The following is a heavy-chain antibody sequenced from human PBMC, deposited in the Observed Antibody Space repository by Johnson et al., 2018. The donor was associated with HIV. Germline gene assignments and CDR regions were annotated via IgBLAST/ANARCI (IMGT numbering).Heavy chain of an antibody. D-gene: IGHD5-18*01. CDR3: AKTEDRGYRMETGAFDI. V-gene: IGHV3-9*01. CDR1: GFTFDHYA. J-gene: IGHJ3*02. Sequence: VQLVESGGGLVQPGRSLRLSCAASGFTFDHYAMHWVRQGPGKGLEWVAGIGWDGFTIGYADFVKGRFTLSRDNSKNTLYLQMNSLRAEDTAVYYCAKTEDRGYRMETGAFDIWGQGTMVTVSS. CDR2: IGWDGFTI.